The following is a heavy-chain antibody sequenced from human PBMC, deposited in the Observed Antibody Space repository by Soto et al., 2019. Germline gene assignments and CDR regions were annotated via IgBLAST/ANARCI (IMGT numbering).Heavy chain of an antibody. CDR2: ISSGGTTI. V-gene: IGHV3-11*01. CDR1: GFTFSDYY. Sequence: GGSLRLSCAASGFTFSDYYMSWIRQAPGKGLEWVSYISSGGTTIYYADSVKGRFTISRDDAKNSLFLQMSSLRPEDTAVYFCATKGGGYYFQFDPWGQGTMVTLSS. CDR3: ATKGGGYYFQFDP. D-gene: IGHD3-22*01. J-gene: IGHJ5*02.